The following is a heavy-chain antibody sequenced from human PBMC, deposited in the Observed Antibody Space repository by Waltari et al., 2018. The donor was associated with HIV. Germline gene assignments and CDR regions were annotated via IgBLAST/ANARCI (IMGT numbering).Heavy chain of an antibody. CDR1: GGTISTSGYY. Sequence: LQLQAAGPGPVKPSETLSLTCAVAGGTISTSGYYWGWLRHASWKGLEWIGSIYYSGSTYYNPSLKRRVTISVDTSKNQFSLELSSVTAADTAVYYCARAVQEYCSGGSCENYFDYWGQGTLVTVAS. D-gene: IGHD2-15*01. CDR3: ARAVQEYCSGGSCENYFDY. CDR2: IYYSGST. J-gene: IGHJ4*02. V-gene: IGHV4-39*01.